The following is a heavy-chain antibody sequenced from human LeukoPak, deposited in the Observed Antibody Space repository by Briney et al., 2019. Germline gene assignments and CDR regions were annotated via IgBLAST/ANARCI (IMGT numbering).Heavy chain of an antibody. Sequence: GASVKVSCKASGYTFTGYYIHWVRQAPGQGLEWMGWINPNSGGTNYAQKFQGRVTLTRDTSISTAYLELSSLTSDDTAVYFCARQGSNSSGWYPVDDWGQGTLVTVSS. CDR2: INPNSGGT. D-gene: IGHD6-19*01. CDR1: GYTFTGYY. CDR3: ARQGSNSSGWYPVDD. V-gene: IGHV1-2*02. J-gene: IGHJ4*02.